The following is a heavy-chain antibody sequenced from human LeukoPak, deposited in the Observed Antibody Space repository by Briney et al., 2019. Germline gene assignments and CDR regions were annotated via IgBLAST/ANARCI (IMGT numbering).Heavy chain of an antibody. J-gene: IGHJ4*02. CDR1: GVSISSSSYY. CDR3: ARHNGDYFKQWLVLDY. Sequence: KASETLSLTCTVSGVSISSSSYYWGWIRQPPGKGLEWIGSIYYSGSAYYNPSRKSRVSISVDTSENQFLMKLSSVNAAVTALDYRARHNGDYFKQWLVLDYWAQGPLVTVSS. D-gene: IGHD6-19*01. CDR2: IYYSGSA. V-gene: IGHV4-39*01.